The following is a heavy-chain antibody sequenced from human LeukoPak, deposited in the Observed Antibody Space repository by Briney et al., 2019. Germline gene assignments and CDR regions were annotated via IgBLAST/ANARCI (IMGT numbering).Heavy chain of an antibody. D-gene: IGHD3-22*01. Sequence: PGGSLRLSCAASGFTFSSYSMNWVRQAPGKGLEWVSYISSSGSTIYYADSVKGRFTISRDNAKNSLYLQMNSLRAEDTAVYYCAREIRGSYYYDSSGYDAFDIWGQGAMVTVSS. CDR1: GFTFSSYS. V-gene: IGHV3-48*04. CDR2: ISSSGSTI. J-gene: IGHJ3*02. CDR3: AREIRGSYYYDSSGYDAFDI.